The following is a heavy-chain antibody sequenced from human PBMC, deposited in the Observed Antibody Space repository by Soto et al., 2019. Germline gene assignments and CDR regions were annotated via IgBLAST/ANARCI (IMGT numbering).Heavy chain of an antibody. V-gene: IGHV3-49*03. Sequence: GGSLRLSCTASGFTFGDYAMSWFRQAPGKGLEWVGFIRSKAYGGTTEYAASVKGRFTISRDDSTSIAYLQMNSLKTEDTAVYYCISYSSDWLYYYGMDVCGQGTTVIVSS. CDR2: IRSKAYGGTT. CDR3: ISYSSDWLYYYGMDV. D-gene: IGHD6-19*01. J-gene: IGHJ6*02. CDR1: GFTFGDYA.